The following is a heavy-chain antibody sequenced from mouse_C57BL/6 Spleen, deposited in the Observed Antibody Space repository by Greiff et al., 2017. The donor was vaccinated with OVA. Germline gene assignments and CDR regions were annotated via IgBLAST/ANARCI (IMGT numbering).Heavy chain of an antibody. CDR1: GYAFSSYW. D-gene: IGHD2-4*01. Sequence: SGAELVKPGASVKISCKASGYAFSSYWMNWVKQRPGKGLEWIGQIYPGDGDTNYNGKFKGKATLTADKSSSTAYMQLSSLTSEDSAVYFCARGGPIDYDGPWFAYWGQGTLVTVSA. V-gene: IGHV1-80*01. J-gene: IGHJ3*01. CDR2: IYPGDGDT. CDR3: ARGGPIDYDGPWFAY.